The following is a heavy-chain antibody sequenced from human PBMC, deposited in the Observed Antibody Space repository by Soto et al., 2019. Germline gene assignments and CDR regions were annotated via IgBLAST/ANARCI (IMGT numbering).Heavy chain of an antibody. J-gene: IGHJ4*02. CDR1: GGSISSYY. V-gene: IGHV4-59*12. D-gene: IGHD6-19*01. CDR2: IYYSGST. CDR3: ARIIAVAGHFDY. Sequence: SETLALTCTVSGGSISSYYWSWIRQPPGKVLEWIGYIYYSGSTNYNPSLKSRVTISVDRSKNQFSLKLSSVTAADTAVYYCARIIAVAGHFDYWGQGTLVTVSS.